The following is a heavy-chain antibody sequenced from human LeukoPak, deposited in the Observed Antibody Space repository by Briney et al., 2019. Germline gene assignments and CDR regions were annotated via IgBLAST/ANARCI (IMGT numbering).Heavy chain of an antibody. V-gene: IGHV3-7*01. Sequence: AGGSLRLSCAASGFTFSSYWMSWVRQAPGKGLEWEANIKQDGSEKYYVDSVKGRFTISRDNAKNSLYLQMNSLRAEDTAVYYCARAMVRGVYYYYYMDVWGKGTTVTVSS. J-gene: IGHJ6*03. CDR2: IKQDGSEK. D-gene: IGHD3-10*01. CDR1: GFTFSSYW. CDR3: ARAMVRGVYYYYYMDV.